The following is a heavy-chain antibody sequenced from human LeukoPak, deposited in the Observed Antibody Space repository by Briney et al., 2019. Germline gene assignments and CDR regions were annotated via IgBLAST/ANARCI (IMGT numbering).Heavy chain of an antibody. CDR2: LYSGGGA. CDR3: AGGKTSDDIVEDAFDI. Sequence: DPGGSLRLSCAASGFSVNTNYMTWVRQAPGKGLEWVSVLYSGGGAYYADSVKDRFTISRDYSQNTLLLQMNSLRAEDTALYYCAGGKTSDDIVEDAFDIWGQGTMVAVSS. V-gene: IGHV3-66*01. J-gene: IGHJ3*02. CDR1: GFSVNTNY. D-gene: IGHD2-15*01.